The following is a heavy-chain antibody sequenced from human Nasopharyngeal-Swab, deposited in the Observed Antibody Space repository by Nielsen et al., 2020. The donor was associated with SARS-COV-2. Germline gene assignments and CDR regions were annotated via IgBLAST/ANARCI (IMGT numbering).Heavy chain of an antibody. CDR3: ARERLAAADRYGMDV. D-gene: IGHD6-13*01. V-gene: IGHV1-3*01. CDR1: GYTFTSYA. J-gene: IGHJ6*02. CDR2: INAGNGNT. Sequence: ASVKVSCKASGYTFTSYAMHLVRQAPGQRLEWMGWINAGNGNTKYSQKFQGRVTITRDTSASTAYMELSSLRSEDTAVYYCARERLAAADRYGMDVWGQGTTVTVSS.